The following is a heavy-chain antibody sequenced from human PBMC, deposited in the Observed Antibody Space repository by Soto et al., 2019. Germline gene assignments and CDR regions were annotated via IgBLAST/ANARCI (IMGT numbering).Heavy chain of an antibody. CDR2: IYYSGST. CDR3: ARDRAKWKDYYYYGMDV. V-gene: IGHV4-30-4*01. CDR1: GGSISSGADF. D-gene: IGHD1-20*01. J-gene: IGHJ6*02. Sequence: QVQLQESGPGLVKPSQTLSLTCTVSGGSISSGADFWTWIRQPPGKGLEWIGYIYYSGSTYYNPSLKSRLTMSVDTSKNQFSLKLSSVTAADTAVYYCARDRAKWKDYYYYGMDVWAKGPRSPSP.